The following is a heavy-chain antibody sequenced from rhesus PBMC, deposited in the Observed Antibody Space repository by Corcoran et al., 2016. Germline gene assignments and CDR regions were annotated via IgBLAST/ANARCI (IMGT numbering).Heavy chain of an antibody. CDR3: ARGLTGVGGY. D-gene: IGHD7-45*01. Sequence: QVQLVQSGAEVKKPGASVKLSCKASGYTFTSYSLNWVRQAPGQGLELRGVMNTSKGNTGNARKFQGRVTMNRDTSTSAAYMELSSLRSEDTAVYYCARGLTGVGGYWGQGVLVTVSS. CDR1: GYTFTSYS. CDR2: MNTSKGNT. V-gene: IGHV1-200*01. J-gene: IGHJ4*01.